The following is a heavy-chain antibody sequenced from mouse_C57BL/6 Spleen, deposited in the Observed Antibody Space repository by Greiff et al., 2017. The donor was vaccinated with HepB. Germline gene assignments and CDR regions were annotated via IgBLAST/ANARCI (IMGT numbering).Heavy chain of an antibody. CDR3: AREGVYYDYDEAY. CDR2: IYPGSGST. V-gene: IGHV1-55*01. D-gene: IGHD2-4*01. J-gene: IGHJ3*01. Sequence: VQLQQPGAELVKPGASVKMSCKASGYTFTSYWITWVKQRPGQGLEWIGDIYPGSGSTNYNEKFKSKATLTVDTSSSTAYMQLSSLTSEDSAVYYCAREGVYYDYDEAYWGQGTLVTVSA. CDR1: GYTFTSYW.